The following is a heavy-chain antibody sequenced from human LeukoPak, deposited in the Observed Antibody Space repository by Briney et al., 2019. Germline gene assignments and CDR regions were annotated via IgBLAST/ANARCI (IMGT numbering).Heavy chain of an antibody. CDR1: GYTFTSYA. J-gene: IGHJ4*02. CDR3: ARAYYDFWSGHSYYFDY. V-gene: IGHV1-3*03. CDR2: INAGNGNT. D-gene: IGHD3-3*01. Sequence: ASVKVSCKASGYTFTSYAMHWVRQAPGQRLEWMGWINAGNGNTKYSQEFQGRVTITRDTSASTAYMELSSLRSEDMAVYYCARAYYDFWSGHSYYFDYWGQGTLVTVSS.